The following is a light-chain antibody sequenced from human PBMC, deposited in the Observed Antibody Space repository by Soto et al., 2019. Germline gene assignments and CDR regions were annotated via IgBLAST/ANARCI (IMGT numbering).Light chain of an antibody. J-gene: IGKJ4*01. Sequence: DIVMTQSPDSLAVSLGERATIHCKSSQSILSSSDNRNYLAWYQQKPGQPPKVVIYWASTRESGVPDRISGSGSGTDFTLTISSLQAEDVAVYYCQQHYNTPLTFGGGTKVEI. CDR1: QSILSSSDNRNY. CDR2: WAS. CDR3: QQHYNTPLT. V-gene: IGKV4-1*01.